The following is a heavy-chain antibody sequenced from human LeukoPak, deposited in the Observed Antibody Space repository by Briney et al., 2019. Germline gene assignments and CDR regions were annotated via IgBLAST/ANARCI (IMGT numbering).Heavy chain of an antibody. D-gene: IGHD6-19*01. CDR2: IYYSGST. V-gene: IGHV4-59*01. CDR3: ARGSGVGIAVAGTRFPYYGMDV. J-gene: IGHJ6*02. CDR1: GGSISSYY. Sequence: SETLSLTCTVSGGSISSYYWSWIRQPPGKGLEWIGYIYYSGSTNYNPSLKSRVTISVDTSKNQFSLKLSSVTAADTAVYYCARGSGVGIAVAGTRFPYYGMDVWGQGTTVTVSS.